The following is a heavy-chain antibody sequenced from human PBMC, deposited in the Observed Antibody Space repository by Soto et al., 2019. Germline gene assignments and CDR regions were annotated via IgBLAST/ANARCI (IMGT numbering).Heavy chain of an antibody. CDR2: TSYDGSDK. D-gene: IGHD2-2*02. Sequence: GGSLRLSCAASGFTFSNYAMHWVRQAPGKGLEWVALTSYDGSDKFYADSVKGRFTISRDNSKNTLYLQMSSLRPEDTAIYYCAKSPNFYCSSPNCYKYYFDYWGQGTLVTVSS. CDR3: AKSPNFYCSSPNCYKYYFDY. CDR1: GFTFSNYA. J-gene: IGHJ4*02. V-gene: IGHV3-30*18.